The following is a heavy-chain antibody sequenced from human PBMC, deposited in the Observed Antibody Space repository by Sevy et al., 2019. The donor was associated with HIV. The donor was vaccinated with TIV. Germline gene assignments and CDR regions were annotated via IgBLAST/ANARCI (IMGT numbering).Heavy chain of an antibody. V-gene: IGHV4-39*01. D-gene: IGHD6-19*01. Sequence: SETLSLSCTVSGASMRSSHYWGWIRQPPGKGLEWIGSIYNGGTTYYNPSLKTRLTVSVDTSKNQFSLKLSSVTAADTAVYYCARVPQWLGPSFDSWVQGTLVTVSS. CDR1: GASMRSSHY. CDR3: ARVPQWLGPSFDS. CDR2: IYNGGTT. J-gene: IGHJ4*02.